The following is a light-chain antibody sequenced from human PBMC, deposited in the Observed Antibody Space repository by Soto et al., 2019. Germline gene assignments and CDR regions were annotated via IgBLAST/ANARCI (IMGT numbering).Light chain of an antibody. V-gene: IGLV2-11*01. CDR3: CSYAGSYTHV. CDR2: DVI. Sequence: QSVLTQPRSVSGSPGQSVTFSCTGTSSDVGAYIYVSWYQQHPGKAPKLIIYDVIKRPSGVPDRFSGSKSGNTASLTISGLQAEDEADYYCCSYAGSYTHVFGTGTTVTVL. J-gene: IGLJ1*01. CDR1: SSDVGAYIY.